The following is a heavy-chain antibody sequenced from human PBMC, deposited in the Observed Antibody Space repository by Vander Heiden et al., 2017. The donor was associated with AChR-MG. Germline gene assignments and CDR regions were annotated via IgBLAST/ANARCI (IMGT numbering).Heavy chain of an antibody. CDR1: GFTFSNAW. Sequence: EVQLVESGGGLVKPGGSRRLSCAASGFTFSNAWMSWVRQAPGKGLEWVGRIKSKTDGGTTDYAAPVKGRFTISRDDSKNTLYLQMNSLKTEDTAVYYCTTDPVVTALKLDYWGQGTLVTVSS. CDR3: TTDPVVTALKLDY. CDR2: IKSKTDGGTT. J-gene: IGHJ4*02. D-gene: IGHD2-21*02. V-gene: IGHV3-15*01.